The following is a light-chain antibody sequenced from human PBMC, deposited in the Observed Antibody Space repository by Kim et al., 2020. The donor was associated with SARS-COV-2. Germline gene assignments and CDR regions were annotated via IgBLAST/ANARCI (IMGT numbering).Light chain of an antibody. Sequence: EIVLTQSPGTLSLSPGERATLSCRASQSVSSSYLARYQQKPGQAPSLLIYGASSRAAGIPDRVSGSDSGPDFTLTISRLEPEDFALYYCKWYASTTFGRGTQLEIK. CDR1: QSVSSSY. CDR3: KWYASTT. CDR2: GAS. J-gene: IGKJ5*01. V-gene: IGKV3-20*01.